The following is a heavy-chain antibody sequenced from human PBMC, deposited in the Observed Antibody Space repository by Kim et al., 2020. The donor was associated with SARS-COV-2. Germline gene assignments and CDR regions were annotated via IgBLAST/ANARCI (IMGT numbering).Heavy chain of an antibody. CDR2: IFHRGSA. Sequence: SETLSLTCTVSGASVSNNNWWSWVRQAPGRGLEWIGEIFHRGSANYNPSLESRVTISMDKSKNQFFLTVNSVTAADTAVYYCVRDPPREDTGFDFWGQGTLVTVSP. CDR1: GASVSNNNW. V-gene: IGHV4-4*02. J-gene: IGHJ4*02. CDR3: VRDPPREDTGFDF.